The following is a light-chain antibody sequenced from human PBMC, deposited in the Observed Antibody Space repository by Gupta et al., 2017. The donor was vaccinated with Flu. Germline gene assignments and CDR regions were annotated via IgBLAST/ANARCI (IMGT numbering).Light chain of an antibody. J-gene: IGKJ1*01. CDR2: CAS. CDR1: QSVSSSY. V-gene: IGKV3-20*01. Sequence: EIVLTQSPGTLSLSPGERATLSCRASQSVSSSYLAWYQQKPGQAPRLLIYCASSRATGIPDRFSGSGSGTDFTLTISRLEPEDFAVYYCLQDCSSPPTFGQGTKVEIK. CDR3: LQDCSSPPT.